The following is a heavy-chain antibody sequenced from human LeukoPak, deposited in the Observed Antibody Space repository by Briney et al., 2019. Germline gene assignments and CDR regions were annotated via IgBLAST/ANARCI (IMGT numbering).Heavy chain of an antibody. Sequence: ASVKVSCKASGYTFTGYYMHWVRQAPGQGLEWMGWINPNSGGTNYAQKFQGRVTMTRDTSISTAYMELSRLRSDDTAVYYCAREDYYDSSSSSIPDAFDIWGQGTMVTVSS. D-gene: IGHD3-22*01. CDR1: GYTFTGYY. V-gene: IGHV1-2*02. CDR3: AREDYYDSSSSSIPDAFDI. J-gene: IGHJ3*02. CDR2: INPNSGGT.